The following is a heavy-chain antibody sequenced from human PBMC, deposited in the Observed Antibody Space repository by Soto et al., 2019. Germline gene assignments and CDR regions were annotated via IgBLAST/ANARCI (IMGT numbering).Heavy chain of an antibody. J-gene: IGHJ4*02. CDR3: ARKFAPEFFDS. CDR1: GYTFSTYW. CDR2: IYPGDSDT. V-gene: IGHV5-51*01. Sequence: GESLKISCKGSGYTFSTYWIAWVRQMPGKGLEWMGIIYPGDSDTKYSPAFQGQVTISADKSINTAYLQWTSLEASDTAMYYCARKFAPEFFDSWGQGTLVTVSS. D-gene: IGHD3-10*01.